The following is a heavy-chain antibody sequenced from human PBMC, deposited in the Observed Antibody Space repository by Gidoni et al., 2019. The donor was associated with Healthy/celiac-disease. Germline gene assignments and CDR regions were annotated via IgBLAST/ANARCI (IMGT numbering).Heavy chain of an antibody. CDR2: IYYSGST. V-gene: IGHV4-39*01. Sequence: QLQLQSSGPGLVKPSETLSLTCTVSGGSISSSSYYWGWIRQPPGKGLEWIGSIYYSGSTYYNPSLKSRVTISVDTSKNQFSLKLSSVTAADTAVYYCASDTITRIVVVKGGAFDIWGQGTMVTVSS. CDR1: GGSISSSSYY. CDR3: ASDTITRIVVVKGGAFDI. J-gene: IGHJ3*02. D-gene: IGHD3-22*01.